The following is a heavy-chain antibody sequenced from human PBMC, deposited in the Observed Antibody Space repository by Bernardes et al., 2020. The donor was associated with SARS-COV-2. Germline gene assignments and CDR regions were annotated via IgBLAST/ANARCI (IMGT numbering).Heavy chain of an antibody. Sequence: GCALLSSCAASGFTFPSSALNWVRQAPGPGLAWVSGLSPSGGSPYYADSVKGRVTISRDNSKNTLFLQMDSLRADDTAVYYCAKGAVGLVRGVVPNWFDPWGQGTLVTVSS. D-gene: IGHD3-10*01. V-gene: IGHV3-23*01. CDR1: GFTFPSSA. J-gene: IGHJ5*02. CDR2: LSPSGGSP. CDR3: AKGAVGLVRGVVPNWFDP.